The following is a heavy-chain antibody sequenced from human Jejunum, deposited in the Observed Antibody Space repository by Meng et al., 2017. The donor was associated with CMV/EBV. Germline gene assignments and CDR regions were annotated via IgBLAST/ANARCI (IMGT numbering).Heavy chain of an antibody. J-gene: IGHJ4*02. CDR2: ISTTSIYI. Sequence: TFNIYSMNWVRQAPGKGLEWLSSISTTSIYISYAESVKGRFSISRDNVKNSVYLQMNSLRSEDTAMYYCATDRMDTSARRGFLDYWGQGTLVTVSS. D-gene: IGHD5-18*01. CDR1: TFNIYS. CDR3: ATDRMDTSARRGFLDY. V-gene: IGHV3-21*01.